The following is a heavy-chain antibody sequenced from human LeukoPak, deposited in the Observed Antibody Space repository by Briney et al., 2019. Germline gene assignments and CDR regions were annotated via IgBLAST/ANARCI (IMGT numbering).Heavy chain of an antibody. CDR3: ARRSYDILTGYYNVDY. CDR2: IYYSGST. J-gene: IGHJ4*02. V-gene: IGHV4-59*08. Sequence: SETLSLTCTVSGGSISSYYWSWIRQPPGKGLEWIGYIYYSGSTNYNPSLKSRVTISVDTSKNQFSLKLSSVTAADTAVYYCARRSYDILTGYYNVDYWGQGTLVTVSS. CDR1: GGSISSYY. D-gene: IGHD3-9*01.